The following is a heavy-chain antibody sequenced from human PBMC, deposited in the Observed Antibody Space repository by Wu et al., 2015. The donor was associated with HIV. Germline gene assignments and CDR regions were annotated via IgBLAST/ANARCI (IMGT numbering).Heavy chain of an antibody. D-gene: IGHD2-15*01. CDR2: ISAYNGRT. Sequence: QVQLVQSGAEVKKPGASVKVFCKASGYTFTSYGISWVRQAPGQGLEWMGWISAYNGRTNYPQKLQGRVTMTTDTSTSTAYMELSSLTSDDTAVYYCARRCSGGSCHGKYFDYWGQGTLVTVSS. V-gene: IGHV1-18*01. CDR1: GYTFTSYG. J-gene: IGHJ4*02. CDR3: ARRCSGGSCHGKYFDY.